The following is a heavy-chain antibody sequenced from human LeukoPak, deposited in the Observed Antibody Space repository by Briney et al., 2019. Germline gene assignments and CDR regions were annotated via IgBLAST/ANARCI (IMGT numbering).Heavy chain of an antibody. V-gene: IGHV3-30*02. CDR1: GFSFSSYG. CDR2: MRYDGSNK. J-gene: IGHJ4*02. Sequence: PGGSLRLSCAASGFSFSSYGMHWVRQAPGKGLEWVAFMRYDGSNKYYADSVKGRFTISRDNSKSTLYVQMNSLRAEDTAVYYCAKGTHQLVDYWGQGTLVTVSS. CDR3: AKGTHQLVDY. D-gene: IGHD6-13*01.